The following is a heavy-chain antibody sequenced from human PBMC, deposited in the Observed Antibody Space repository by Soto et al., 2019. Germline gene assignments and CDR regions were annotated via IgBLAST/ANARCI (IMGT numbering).Heavy chain of an antibody. D-gene: IGHD6-19*01. CDR1: GFSFSAYS. J-gene: IGHJ6*01. CDR3: ARVAVAYPYYCDDAMDV. Sequence: EVQLVESGGGLVKPGGSLRLSCAASGFSFSAYSMNWVRQAPGRGLEWVSSISSSSSYIYYADSVKGRFTISRDNAKNILYLQIHTLRAADTAVYHCARVAVAYPYYCDDAMDVWGRGTKVTV. CDR2: ISSSSSYI. V-gene: IGHV3-21*01.